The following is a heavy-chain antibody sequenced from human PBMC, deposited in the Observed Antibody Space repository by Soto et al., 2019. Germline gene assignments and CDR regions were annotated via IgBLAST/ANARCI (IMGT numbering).Heavy chain of an antibody. CDR1: GYSFTSYW. V-gene: IGHV5-51*01. CDR3: ARSAYYYDSSGYPAPFDY. Sequence: GESLKISCKGSGYSFTSYWIGWVRQMPWKGLEWMGIIYPGDSDTRYSPSFQGQVTISADKSISTAYLQWSSLKASDTAMYYCARSAYYYDSSGYPAPFDYWGQGTLVTVSS. J-gene: IGHJ4*02. CDR2: IYPGDSDT. D-gene: IGHD3-22*01.